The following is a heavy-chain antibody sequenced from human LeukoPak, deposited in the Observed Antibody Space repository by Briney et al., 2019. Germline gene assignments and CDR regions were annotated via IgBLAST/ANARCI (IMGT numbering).Heavy chain of an antibody. CDR1: GGTFSSYA. Sequence: SVKVSCKASGGTFSSYAISWVRQAPGQGLEWMGGIIPIFGTANYAQKFQGRVTITAGESTSTAYMELSSLRSEDTAVYYCAREKCGGSCYYYYYGMDVWGQGTTVTVSS. D-gene: IGHD2-15*01. CDR2: IIPIFGTA. CDR3: AREKCGGSCYYYYYGMDV. J-gene: IGHJ6*02. V-gene: IGHV1-69*13.